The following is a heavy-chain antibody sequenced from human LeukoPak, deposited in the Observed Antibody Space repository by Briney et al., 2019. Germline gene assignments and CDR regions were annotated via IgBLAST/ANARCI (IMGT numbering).Heavy chain of an antibody. CDR3: ARDLSVPQPSHYYFYMDV. J-gene: IGHJ6*03. Sequence: SQTLSLTCAISGDSVSSNSATWNWIRQSPSRGLEWLGRTYYRSKWYNDYAPSVMSRITVNPDTSKNQFSLQLNSVTPEDTAVYYCARDLSVPQPSHYYFYMDVWGKGTTVTVSS. D-gene: IGHD6-6*01. V-gene: IGHV6-1*01. CDR2: TYYRSKWYN. CDR1: GDSVSSNSAT.